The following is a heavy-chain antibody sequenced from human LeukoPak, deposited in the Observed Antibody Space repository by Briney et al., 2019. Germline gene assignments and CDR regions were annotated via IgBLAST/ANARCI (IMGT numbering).Heavy chain of an antibody. CDR2: ISASGSSI. J-gene: IGHJ3*02. D-gene: IGHD4/OR15-4a*01. CDR3: ARDRGTTMVRSFDI. V-gene: IGHV3-48*03. Sequence: PGGSLRLSCAASGFTISSYEMYWVRQAPGKGLEWVSYISASGSSIYYADSVKGRFTISRDNAKNSLYLQMNSLRAEDTALYYCARDRGTTMVRSFDIWGQGTMVTVSS. CDR1: GFTISSYE.